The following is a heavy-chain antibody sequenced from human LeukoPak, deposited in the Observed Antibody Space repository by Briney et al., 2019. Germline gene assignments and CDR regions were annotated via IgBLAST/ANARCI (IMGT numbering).Heavy chain of an antibody. CDR3: AKDRGVVTRYYFDY. Sequence: PGGSLRLSCAASGFTFSSYAMHWVRQAPGKGLEWVAVISYDGSNKYYADSVKGRFTISRDNSKNTLYLQMNSLRAEDTAVYYCAKDRGVVTRYYFDYWGQGTLVTVSS. D-gene: IGHD4-23*01. CDR1: GFTFSSYA. V-gene: IGHV3-30-3*01. J-gene: IGHJ4*02. CDR2: ISYDGSNK.